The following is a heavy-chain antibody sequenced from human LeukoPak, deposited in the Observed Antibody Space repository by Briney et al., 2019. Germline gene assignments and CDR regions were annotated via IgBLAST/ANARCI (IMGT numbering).Heavy chain of an antibody. Sequence: PGGSLRLSCAASGFTFSSYSMNWVRQAPGKGLEWVSYISSSSSTIYYADSVKGRFTISRDNAKNSLYLQMNSLRAEDTAVYYCARRIAAAGNDAFDIWGQGTVVTVSS. J-gene: IGHJ3*02. V-gene: IGHV3-48*01. CDR2: ISSSSSTI. CDR3: ARRIAAAGNDAFDI. CDR1: GFTFSSYS. D-gene: IGHD6-13*01.